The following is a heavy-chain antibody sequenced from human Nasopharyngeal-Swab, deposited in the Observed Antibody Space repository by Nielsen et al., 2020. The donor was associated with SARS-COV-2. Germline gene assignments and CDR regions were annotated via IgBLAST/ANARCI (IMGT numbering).Heavy chain of an antibody. CDR2: ISAYNGNT. J-gene: IGHJ3*02. V-gene: IGHV1-18*01. D-gene: IGHD7-27*01. CDR1: GGTFSSYA. Sequence: ASVKVSCKASGGTFSSYAISWVRQAPGQGLEWMGWISAYNGNTNYAQKLQGRVTMTRDTSISTAYMELSSLTSDDTALYYCARLIAGDHDAFDIWGQGTMVTVSS. CDR3: ARLIAGDHDAFDI.